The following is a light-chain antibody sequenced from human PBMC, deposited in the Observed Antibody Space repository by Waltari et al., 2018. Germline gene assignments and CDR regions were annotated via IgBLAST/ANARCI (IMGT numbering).Light chain of an antibody. CDR1: SPNIGADHG. V-gene: IGLV1-40*01. Sequence: QSVLTQPPSVSGAPGQTVTIPCTGSSPNIGADHGLHWYQQLPGTAPNLLIDNGANRPSGVPDRFSGSRSGTSASLAITGLQAEDEADYFCHSYDRSLDGVVFGGGTKLTVL. CDR2: NGA. CDR3: HSYDRSLDGVV. J-gene: IGLJ2*01.